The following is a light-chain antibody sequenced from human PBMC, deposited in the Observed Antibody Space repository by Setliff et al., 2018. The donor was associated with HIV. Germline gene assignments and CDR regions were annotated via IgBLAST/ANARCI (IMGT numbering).Light chain of an antibody. CDR1: SSDIGHYNR. J-gene: IGLJ1*01. Sequence: QSALALPRSVSGSPGQSVTISCTGTSSDIGHYNRVSWYQQPPGAAPKLIMYEVSHRPSGVPDRFSGSKSDSTASLTISGLQPEDEADYYCSSYTTSITVVFGTGTKGTVL. CDR3: SSYTTSITVV. CDR2: EVS. V-gene: IGLV2-18*02.